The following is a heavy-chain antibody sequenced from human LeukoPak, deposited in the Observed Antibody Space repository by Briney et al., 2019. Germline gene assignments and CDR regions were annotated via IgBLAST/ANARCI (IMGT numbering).Heavy chain of an antibody. Sequence: SQTLSLTCTVSGGSISSGSYYWSWIRQPAGKGLEWIGRIYTSGSTNYNPSLKSRVTISVDTSKNQFSLKLSSVTAVDTAVYYCARAYSSSFAPFDYWGQGTLVTVSS. V-gene: IGHV4-61*02. D-gene: IGHD6-6*01. CDR1: GGSISSGSYY. CDR3: ARAYSSSFAPFDY. J-gene: IGHJ4*02. CDR2: IYTSGST.